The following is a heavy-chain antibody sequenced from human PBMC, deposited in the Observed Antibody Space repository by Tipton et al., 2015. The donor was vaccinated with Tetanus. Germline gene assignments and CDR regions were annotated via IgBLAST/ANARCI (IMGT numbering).Heavy chain of an antibody. Sequence: TLSLTCTVSGGSVNSGRYYWTWIRQHPGKGLEWIGYVYYSGSATYNPSLKRRVVISVDTSKDQFSLKMNSVTAADTAVYYCARVGNTTIGGQATHFDYWGPGALVTVSS. J-gene: IGHJ4*02. V-gene: IGHV4-31*03. CDR1: GGSVNSGRYY. CDR3: ARVGNTTIGGQATHFDY. CDR2: VYYSGSA. D-gene: IGHD3-16*01.